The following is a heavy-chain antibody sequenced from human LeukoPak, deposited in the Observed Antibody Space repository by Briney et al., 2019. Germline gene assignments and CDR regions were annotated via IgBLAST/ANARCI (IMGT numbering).Heavy chain of an antibody. CDR3: ARDQDYDFWSGLYGMDV. D-gene: IGHD3-3*01. CDR1: GFTFSSYW. J-gene: IGHJ6*02. Sequence: GGSLRLSCAASGFTFSSYWMHWVRQAPGKGLVWVSRINSDGSSTSYADSVKGRFTISRDNAKNTPYLQMNSLRAEDTAVYYCARDQDYDFWSGLYGMDVWGQGTTVTVSS. V-gene: IGHV3-74*01. CDR2: INSDGSST.